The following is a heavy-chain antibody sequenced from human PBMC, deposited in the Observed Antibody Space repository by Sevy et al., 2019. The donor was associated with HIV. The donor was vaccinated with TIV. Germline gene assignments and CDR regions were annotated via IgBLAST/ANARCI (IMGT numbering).Heavy chain of an antibody. V-gene: IGHV4-39*01. CDR1: DGSISSSSYY. J-gene: IGHJ6*02. CDR2: IYYSGST. D-gene: IGHD6-6*01. Sequence: SETLSLTCTVSDGSISSSSYYWGWIRQPPGKGLEWIGSIYYSGSTYYNPSLKSRVTISVDTSKNQFSLKLSSVTAADTAVYYCARRAQLGGGYYYYGMDVWGQGTTVTVSS. CDR3: ARRAQLGGGYYYYGMDV.